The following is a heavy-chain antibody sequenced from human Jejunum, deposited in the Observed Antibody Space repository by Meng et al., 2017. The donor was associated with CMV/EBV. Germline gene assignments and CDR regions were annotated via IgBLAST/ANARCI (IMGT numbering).Heavy chain of an antibody. D-gene: IGHD2-2*03. CDR3: AKVDGP. CDR2: IYYSGGT. CDR1: GASISSYY. J-gene: IGHJ5*02. V-gene: IGHV4-59*01. Sequence: TLSLTCTVSGASISSYYWSWIRQPPGKGLEWIGYIYYSGGTNYNPSLKSRATISADMSKNQFSLKLRSVTAADTAVYYCAKVDGPWGQGTLVTVSS.